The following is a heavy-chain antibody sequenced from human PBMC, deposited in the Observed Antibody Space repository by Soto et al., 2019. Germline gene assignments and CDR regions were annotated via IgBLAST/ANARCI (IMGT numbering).Heavy chain of an antibody. Sequence: QVQLVQSGAEVKKPGSSVKVSCKASGGTFSSYAISWVRQARGQGLEWMGGIIPIFGTANYAQKFQGRVTITADESTSTAYMELSSLRSEDTAVYYCAKYEWELLPFGWFDPWGQGTLVTVSS. J-gene: IGHJ5*02. CDR3: AKYEWELLPFGWFDP. V-gene: IGHV1-69*01. D-gene: IGHD1-26*01. CDR1: GGTFSSYA. CDR2: IIPIFGTA.